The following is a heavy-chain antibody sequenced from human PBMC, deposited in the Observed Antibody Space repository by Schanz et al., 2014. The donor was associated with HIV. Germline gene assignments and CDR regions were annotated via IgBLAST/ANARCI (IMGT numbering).Heavy chain of an antibody. V-gene: IGHV1-8*01. Sequence: QVQLVQSGAEVKKPGASVKVSCKASGYTFTTNDINWVRQATGQGLEWMGWMNPNSGNTGFAQKFQARLPMTRNTSISTAYMELSSLRSEDTAVYFCARITHHLRSSFGDYVYGMDVWGQGTTVTVSS. D-gene: IGHD3-10*01. CDR3: ARITHHLRSSFGDYVYGMDV. CDR2: MNPNSGNT. CDR1: GYTFTTND. J-gene: IGHJ6*02.